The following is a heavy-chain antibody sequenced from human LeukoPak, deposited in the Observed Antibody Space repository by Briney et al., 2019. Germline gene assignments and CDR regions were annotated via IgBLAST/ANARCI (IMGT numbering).Heavy chain of an antibody. V-gene: IGHV3-21*01. CDR2: ISSSSSYI. CDR1: GFTFSSYS. CDR3: ARSYYYDSSGYPLYYYYYYMDV. D-gene: IGHD3-22*01. J-gene: IGHJ6*03. Sequence: GGSLRLSCAASGFTFSSYSMNWVRQAPGKGLEWVSSISSSSSYIYYADSVKGRFTISRDNAKNSLYLKMNSLRAEDTAVYYCARSYYYDSSGYPLYYYYYYMDVWGKGTTVTVSS.